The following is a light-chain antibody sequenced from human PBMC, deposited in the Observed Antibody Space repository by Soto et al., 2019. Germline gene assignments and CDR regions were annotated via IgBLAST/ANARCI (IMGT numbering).Light chain of an antibody. CDR3: QQYGSSPFA. CDR2: GAS. J-gene: IGKJ3*01. V-gene: IGKV3-20*01. CDR1: QTVNSNY. Sequence: EIVLTQSPGTLSLSPGERATISCRASQTVNSNYLAWYQQKTGQAPRLLIYGASSRATGMPDRFSGSGSGTDFTLTISRLEPEDFAVYYCQQYGSSPFAFGPGTKVDIK.